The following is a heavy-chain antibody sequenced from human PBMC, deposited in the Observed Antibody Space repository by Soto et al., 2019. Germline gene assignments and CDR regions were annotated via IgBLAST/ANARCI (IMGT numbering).Heavy chain of an antibody. D-gene: IGHD3-22*01. CDR1: GFTFSSYS. V-gene: IGHV3-48*01. Sequence: GGSLRLSCVASGFTFSSYSMNWVRQAPGKGLEWVSYISSSSSTIYYADSVKGRFTISRDNAKNSLYLQMNSLRAEDTAVYYCARGYYDSSGYYWVFDYWGQGTLVTVSS. J-gene: IGHJ4*02. CDR3: ARGYYDSSGYYWVFDY. CDR2: ISSSSSTI.